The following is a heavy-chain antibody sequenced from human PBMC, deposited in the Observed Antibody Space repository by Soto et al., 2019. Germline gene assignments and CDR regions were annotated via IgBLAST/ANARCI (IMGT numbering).Heavy chain of an antibody. D-gene: IGHD2-15*01. CDR2: MNPNSGNT. CDR1: GYTFTSYD. CDR3: AKGLIGSVMVVAAAGWGCRSYYYYYMDV. V-gene: IGHV1-8*01. J-gene: IGHJ6*03. Sequence: QVQLVQSGAEVKKPGASVKVSCKASGYTFTSYDINWVRQATVQGLEWMGWMNPNSGNTGYAQKCQGRVTMNRNTAISTAYMELSSLRCEDTAVYYCAKGLIGSVMVVAAAGWGCRSYYYYYMDVWGKGNTVTVSS.